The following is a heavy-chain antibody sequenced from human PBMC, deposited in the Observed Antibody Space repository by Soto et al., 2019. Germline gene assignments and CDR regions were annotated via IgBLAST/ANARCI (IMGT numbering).Heavy chain of an antibody. CDR3: AKDRGHLAVAAITGGGDFDK. CDR1: GFTFGSYA. J-gene: IGHJ3*02. V-gene: IGHV3-23*01. Sequence: PGGSLRLSCAASGFTFGSYAMTWVRQAPGKGLVWVSAITKSGNSPYYADSVKGRFTVSRDNSKSTLYLQMNSLRAEDTAVYYCAKDRGHLAVAAITGGGDFDKWGQGTMVTVSS. CDR2: ITKSGNSP. D-gene: IGHD6-19*01.